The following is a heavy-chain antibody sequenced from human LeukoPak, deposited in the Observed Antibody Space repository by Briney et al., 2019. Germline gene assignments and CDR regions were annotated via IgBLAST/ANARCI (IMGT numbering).Heavy chain of an antibody. V-gene: IGHV4-59*08. CDR2: IYYSGAT. CDR3: ARFGITVVRGGKYYFDY. CDR1: GGSISNYY. J-gene: IGHJ4*02. D-gene: IGHD3-10*01. Sequence: SETLSLICAVSGGSISNYYWSWIRQPPGKGLEWIGHIYYSGATKYNPTLNSRITISVDTSKSQFSLMLSSVTAADTAVYYCARFGITVVRGGKYYFDYWGQGTLVTVSS.